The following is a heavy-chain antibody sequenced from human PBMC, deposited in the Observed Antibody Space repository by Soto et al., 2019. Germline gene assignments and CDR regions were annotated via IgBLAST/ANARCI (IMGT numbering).Heavy chain of an antibody. J-gene: IGHJ4*02. D-gene: IGHD3-10*01. CDR2: IRNKANNYAT. CDR3: TREKRYYNNLTSFYFDN. Sequence: EVQLVQSGGGLVQPGGSLRLSCAASGFTFSDYYMDWVRRAPGKGLEWVGRIRNKANNYATEYAASLKGRVTFSRDDSENSLYLQMNSLETEDTVVYWCTREKRYYNNLTSFYFDNWGQGTLVTVSS. CDR1: GFTFSDYY. V-gene: IGHV3-72*01.